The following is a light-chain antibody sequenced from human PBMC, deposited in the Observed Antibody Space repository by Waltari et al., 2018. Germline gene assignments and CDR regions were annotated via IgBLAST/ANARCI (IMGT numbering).Light chain of an antibody. CDR1: ALSKQY. CDR3: QSADSGGSVV. CDR2: IDS. J-gene: IGLJ2*01. Sequence: SFELTQPPSLSVSPGQTARITCSGDALSKQYANWHQQRPGLAPVLVIYIDSERPSGIPERFSGSSSGTTVTLTISGVQAEDEADYYCQSADSGGSVVFGGGTKLTVL. V-gene: IGLV3-25*03.